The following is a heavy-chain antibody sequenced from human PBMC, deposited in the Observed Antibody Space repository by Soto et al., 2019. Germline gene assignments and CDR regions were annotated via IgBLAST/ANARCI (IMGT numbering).Heavy chain of an antibody. J-gene: IGHJ4*02. V-gene: IGHV3-30*03. CDR3: AMDLYGGSSRFDY. Sequence: QVQLVESGGGAVQPGRSLRLSCAASGFTFSNNGIHWVRQAPGKGLEWVAVISSDGINKYYADSVKGRSTISRYNSKNTLFLQMNSLRVQATAVYYCAMDLYGGSSRFDYWGQGNLVTVSS. D-gene: IGHD2-15*01. CDR2: ISSDGINK. CDR1: GFTFSNNG.